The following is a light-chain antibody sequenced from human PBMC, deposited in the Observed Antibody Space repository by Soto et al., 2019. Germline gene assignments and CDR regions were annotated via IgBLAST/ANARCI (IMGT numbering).Light chain of an antibody. CDR1: QTLSSW. CDR3: QQYNGYPLT. J-gene: IGKJ4*01. CDR2: DVS. V-gene: IGKV1-5*01. Sequence: DIQMTQSPSTLSASVGDRVTITYRASQTLSSWLAWYQQKPGKAPELLIYDVSSLASGVPSRFSGSGSGTEFTLTISSLQPDDFATYYCQQYNGYPLTFGGGTKV.